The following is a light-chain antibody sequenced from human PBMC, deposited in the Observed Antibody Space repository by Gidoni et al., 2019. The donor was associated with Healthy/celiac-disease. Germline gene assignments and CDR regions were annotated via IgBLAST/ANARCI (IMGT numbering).Light chain of an antibody. CDR1: QGMSSW. CDR3: QQANSFPPT. V-gene: IGKV1D-12*01. Sequence: DIQMTQSPSSVSASVGDRVTITCRASQGMSSWLAWYQQKPGKAPKLLIYAASSLQRGVPSRFSGSGSGPDFTLTISSLQPEDFATYYCQQANSFPPTFGPGTRLEIK. CDR2: AAS. J-gene: IGKJ5*01.